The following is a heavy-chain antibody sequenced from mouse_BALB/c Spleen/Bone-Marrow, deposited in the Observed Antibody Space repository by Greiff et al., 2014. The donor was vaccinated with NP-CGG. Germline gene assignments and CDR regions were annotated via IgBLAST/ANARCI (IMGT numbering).Heavy chain of an antibody. V-gene: IGHV14-3*02. CDR1: GFNIKDTY. CDR2: IDPANGNT. Sequence: VQLQQSGAELVKPGASVKLSCTASGFNIKDTYMHWVKQRPEQGLEWIGRIDPANGNTKYDPKFQGKATITADASSNTAYLQLSSLTSEDPAVYYCATYYYGSSWGFAYWGQGTLVTVSA. J-gene: IGHJ3*01. CDR3: ATYYYGSSWGFAY. D-gene: IGHD1-1*01.